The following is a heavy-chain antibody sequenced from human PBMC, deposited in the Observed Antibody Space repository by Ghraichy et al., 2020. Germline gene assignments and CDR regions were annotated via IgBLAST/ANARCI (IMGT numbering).Heavy chain of an antibody. CDR2: IYYSGST. CDR3: ASPFRVPAAIFDY. CDR1: GGSISSSSYY. V-gene: IGHV4-39*01. D-gene: IGHD2-2*02. Sequence: ESLNISCTVSGGSISSSSYYWGWIRQPPGKGLEWIGSIYYSGSTYYNPSLKSRVTISVDTSKNQFSLKLSSVTAADTAVYYCASPFRVPAAIFDYWGQGTLVTVSS. J-gene: IGHJ4*02.